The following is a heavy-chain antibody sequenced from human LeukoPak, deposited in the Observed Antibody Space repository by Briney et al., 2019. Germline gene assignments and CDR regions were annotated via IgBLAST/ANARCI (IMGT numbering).Heavy chain of an antibody. CDR1: GFAFSAYW. CDR3: AAWGLHNY. J-gene: IGHJ4*02. CDR2: INLSGSAQ. Sequence: PGGSLRLSCSASGFAFSAYWMNWVRQAPGKGPEWVANINLSGSAQYYVDSVKGRCTISRDNAKSSLYLQMNSLRAEDTAVYYCAAWGLHNYWGQGTLVTVSS. D-gene: IGHD7-27*01. V-gene: IGHV3-7*01.